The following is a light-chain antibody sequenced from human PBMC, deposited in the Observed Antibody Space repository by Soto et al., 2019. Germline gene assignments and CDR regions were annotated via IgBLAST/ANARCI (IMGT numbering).Light chain of an antibody. CDR3: QQLNRYPYT. V-gene: IGKV1-9*01. Sequence: DIQLTQSPSFLSASVGDRVTITCRASQAISSYLAWYQQKPGKAPKLLIYAASTLQSGVPSRFSGSGSGTEFTLTITSLQPEDFATYYCQQLNRYPYTFGQGTKLEI. J-gene: IGKJ2*01. CDR2: AAS. CDR1: QAISSY.